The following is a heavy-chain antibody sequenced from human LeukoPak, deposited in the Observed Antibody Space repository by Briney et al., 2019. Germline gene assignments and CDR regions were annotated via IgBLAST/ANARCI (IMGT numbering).Heavy chain of an antibody. D-gene: IGHD3-16*02. CDR1: GFTVSSNY. CDR2: IYSGGST. CDR3: SQAVGYPPLVY. J-gene: IGHJ4*02. Sequence: GGSLRLSCAASGFTVSSNYMSWVRQAPGKGLEWVSVIYSGGSTYYADSVKGRFTISRDNSKDTLYLQMNSLRAEDTAVYYCSQAVGYPPLVYWGQGTLVTVSS. V-gene: IGHV3-53*01.